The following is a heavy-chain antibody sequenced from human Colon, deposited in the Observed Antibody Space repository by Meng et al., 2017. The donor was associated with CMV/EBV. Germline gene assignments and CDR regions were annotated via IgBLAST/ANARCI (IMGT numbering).Heavy chain of an antibody. CDR2: INEDGSTI. J-gene: IGHJ6*02. CDR1: GFTFTNYW. D-gene: IGHD3-9*01. CDR3: ARSRNARVRYYDIPSV. V-gene: IGHV3-7*01. Sequence: GESLKISCAVSGFTFTNYWMSWVRQAPGKGLEWVANINEDGSTIYFVDSLKGRFTISRDNAKNSLYLQMDSLGVDDTAVYYCARSRNARVRYYDIPSVWGPGTTVTVSS.